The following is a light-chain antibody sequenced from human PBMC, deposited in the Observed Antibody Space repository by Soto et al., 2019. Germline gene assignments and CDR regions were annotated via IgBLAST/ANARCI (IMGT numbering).Light chain of an antibody. Sequence: EILMTQSPATLSVSPGERATVSCRASQSVNSNLAWYQQKPCQPPRLLIHGASIRATGIPARISGSGSGTEFTLTISSLQSEDFALYYCQQYTNWPPITFGQGTRLEIK. V-gene: IGKV3-15*01. J-gene: IGKJ5*01. CDR1: QSVNSN. CDR2: GAS. CDR3: QQYTNWPPIT.